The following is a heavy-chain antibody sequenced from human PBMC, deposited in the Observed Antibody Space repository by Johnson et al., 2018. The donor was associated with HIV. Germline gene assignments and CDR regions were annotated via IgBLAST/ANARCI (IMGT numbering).Heavy chain of an antibody. CDR2: IGTAGDT. D-gene: IGHD6-13*01. Sequence: VQLVESGGGLVQPGGSLRLSCAASGFTFSSYDMHWVRQATGKGLEWVSAIGTAGDTYYPGSVKGRLPISRENAKNSLHLQMNSLRAGDTAVYYCARSSSTAAPGRDAFDIWGQGTMVTVSS. J-gene: IGHJ3*02. CDR3: ARSSSTAAPGRDAFDI. CDR1: GFTFSSYD. V-gene: IGHV3-13*01.